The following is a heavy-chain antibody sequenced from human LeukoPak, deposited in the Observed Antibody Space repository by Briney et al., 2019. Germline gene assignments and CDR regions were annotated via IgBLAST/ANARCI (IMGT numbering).Heavy chain of an antibody. CDR1: GFTFGRYG. D-gene: IGHD2-2*01. Sequence: GGSLRLSCAASGFTFGRYGMHWVRQAPGKGLEWVAVIWSDGNNKEHGDSVKGRFTISRDNSKNTLYLQMNSLRAEDTAMYYCARDYCSSISCMDAWGQGTTVTVSS. CDR3: ARDYCSSISCMDA. V-gene: IGHV3-33*01. CDR2: IWSDGNNK. J-gene: IGHJ6*02.